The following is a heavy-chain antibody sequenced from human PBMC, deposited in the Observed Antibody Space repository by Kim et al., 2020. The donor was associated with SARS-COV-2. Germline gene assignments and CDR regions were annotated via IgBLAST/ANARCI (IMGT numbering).Heavy chain of an antibody. Sequence: SETLSLTCTVSGGSISSSSYYWGWIRQPPGKGLEWIGSIYYSGSTYYNPSLKSRVTISVDTSKNQFSLKLSSVTAADTAVYYCARIGITMVRGALPYGM. J-gene: IGHJ6*01. CDR1: GGSISSSSYY. CDR2: IYYSGST. V-gene: IGHV4-39*07. D-gene: IGHD3-10*01. CDR3: ARIGITMVRGALPYGM.